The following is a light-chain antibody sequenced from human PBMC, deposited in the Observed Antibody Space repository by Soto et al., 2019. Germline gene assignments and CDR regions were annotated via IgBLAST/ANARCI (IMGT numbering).Light chain of an antibody. Sequence: EIVLTQSPGTLSLSPGERATLSCRASQSVTSTYLAWYQQKPGQAPRLLIYGASSRATGIPDRFTGSGSGTDFTLTINRLEPEDLAVYHCQHYGPSRYTFGQGTKLDIK. CDR2: GAS. CDR1: QSVTSTY. V-gene: IGKV3-20*01. CDR3: QHYGPSRYT. J-gene: IGKJ2*01.